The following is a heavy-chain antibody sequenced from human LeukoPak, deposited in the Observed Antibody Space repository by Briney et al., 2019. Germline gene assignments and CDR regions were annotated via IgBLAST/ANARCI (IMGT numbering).Heavy chain of an antibody. CDR2: FDPEDGET. CDR3: ATYFYSSSSRWFDP. D-gene: IGHD6-6*01. J-gene: IGHJ5*02. Sequence: ASVKVSCKVSGYTLTELSMHWVRQAPGKGLEWMGGFDPEDGETIYAQKFQGRVTMTEDTSTDTAYMELSSLRSEDTAVYYCATYFYSSSSRWFDPWGQGTLVTVSS. V-gene: IGHV1-24*01. CDR1: GYTLTELS.